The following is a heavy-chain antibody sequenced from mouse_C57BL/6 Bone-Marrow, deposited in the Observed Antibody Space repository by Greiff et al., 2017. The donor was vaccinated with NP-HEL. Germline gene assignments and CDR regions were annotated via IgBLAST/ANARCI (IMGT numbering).Heavy chain of an antibody. CDR3: ARILYYYGSSYDAMDY. CDR2: ISYDGSN. V-gene: IGHV3-6*01. D-gene: IGHD1-1*01. Sequence: VQLKESGPGLVKPSQSLSLTCSVTGYSITSGYYWNWIRQFPGNKLEWMGYISYDGSNNYNPSLKNRISITRDTSKNQFFLKLNSVTTEDTATYYCARILYYYGSSYDAMDYWGQGTSVTVSS. CDR1: GYSITSGYY. J-gene: IGHJ4*01.